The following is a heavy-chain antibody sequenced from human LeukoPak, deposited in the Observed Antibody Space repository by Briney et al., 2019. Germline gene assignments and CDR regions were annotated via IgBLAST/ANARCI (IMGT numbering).Heavy chain of an antibody. D-gene: IGHD6-19*01. CDR2: IYYSGST. V-gene: IGHV4-59*01. CDR3: ARDRSSGWYPSFWFDP. J-gene: IGHJ5*02. Sequence: SETLSLTCTVSGGSISSYYGSWIRQPPGKGLEWIGYIYYSGSTNYNPSLKSRVTISVDTSENQFSLKLSSVTAADTAVYYCARDRSSGWYPSFWFDPWGQGTLVTVSS. CDR1: GGSISSYY.